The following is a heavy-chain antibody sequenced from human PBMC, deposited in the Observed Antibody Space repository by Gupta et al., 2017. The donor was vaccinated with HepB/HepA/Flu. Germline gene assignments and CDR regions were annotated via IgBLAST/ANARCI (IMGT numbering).Heavy chain of an antibody. CDR2: INHSGST. CDR3: ARGNTDMLLDY. V-gene: IGHV4-34*01. Sequence: QVQLQQWGAGLLKPSETLSLTCAVYGGSFSGYYWSWFRQPPGKGLEWIGEINHSGSTNDNPALKSRVTISVDTAKHQFSLKLRFVTAADTAVYYGARGNTDMLLDYGGQGTLVTVSS. CDR1: GGSFSGYY. J-gene: IGHJ4*02. D-gene: IGHD5-18*01.